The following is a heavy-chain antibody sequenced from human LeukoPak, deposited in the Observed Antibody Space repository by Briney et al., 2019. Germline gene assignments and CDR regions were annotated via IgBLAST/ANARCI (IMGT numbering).Heavy chain of an antibody. Sequence: GGSLRLSCAASGFTFSSYAMSWVRQAPGKGLEWVSAISGSGGSTYYADSVKGRFTISRDNSKNTLYLQMNSLRAEDTAVYYCAKEALAPPTGNVLRFLEWPPRDYWGQGTLVTVSS. CDR1: GFTFSSYA. V-gene: IGHV3-23*01. CDR2: ISGSGGST. J-gene: IGHJ4*02. CDR3: AKEALAPPTGNVLRFLEWPPRDY. D-gene: IGHD3-3*01.